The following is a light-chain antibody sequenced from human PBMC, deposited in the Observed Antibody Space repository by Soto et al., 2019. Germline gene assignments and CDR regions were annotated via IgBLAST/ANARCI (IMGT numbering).Light chain of an antibody. CDR3: QQYNPYAPWT. CDR1: QSISSW. CDR2: RAS. Sequence: DIQMTQSPSTLSASVGDRVTITCRASQSISSWLAWYQQKPGKAPNLLIYRASNLESGDPSRFSGSGSGTEFTLTISSLQPDDFATYYCQQYNPYAPWTFGQGTMVEIK. V-gene: IGKV1-5*03. J-gene: IGKJ1*01.